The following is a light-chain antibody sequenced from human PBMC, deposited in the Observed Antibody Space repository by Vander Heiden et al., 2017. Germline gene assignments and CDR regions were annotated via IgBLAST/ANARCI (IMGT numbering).Light chain of an antibody. Sequence: DIQMTQSPSTLSASVGDRVTITCRASQSIGNLLAWYQQKPGRAPKLLIYDASTLETGVPSRFSGSGSGTEFTFTISSLQPDDFAIYYCQRDNTYSRTFGQGTKVEI. J-gene: IGKJ1*01. V-gene: IGKV1-5*01. CDR3: QRDNTYSRT. CDR1: QSIGNL. CDR2: DAS.